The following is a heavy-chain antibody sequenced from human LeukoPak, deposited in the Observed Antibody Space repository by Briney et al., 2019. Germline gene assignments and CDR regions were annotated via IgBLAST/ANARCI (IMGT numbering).Heavy chain of an antibody. CDR1: GFTLSSHW. V-gene: IGHV3-74*01. J-gene: IGHJ4*02. CDR2: INSDGSRT. CDR3: ARDRYGAIPIDY. D-gene: IGHD1-1*01. Sequence: PGGSLRLSCAASGFTLSSHWMHWLRQAPGKGVVGVSRINSDGSRTSYGDCVNGRFTISRDNAKNTLYVQMNSLRAEDTAVYYCARDRYGAIPIDYWGQGTLVTVSS.